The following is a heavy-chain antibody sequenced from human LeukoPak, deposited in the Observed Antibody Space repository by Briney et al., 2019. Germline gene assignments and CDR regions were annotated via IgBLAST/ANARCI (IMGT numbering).Heavy chain of an antibody. Sequence: SGGSLRLSCVASGFTFDTYAVSWVRQAPGKGLEWVSAISGSGTGTYYADSVKGRFTISRDNSKNTLYLQMNSLRAEDTAVYYCARDSTYYYDSSDYTSEYFQYRGQGTLVTDSS. D-gene: IGHD3-22*01. CDR1: GFTFDTYA. CDR2: ISGSGTGT. CDR3: ARDSTYYYDSSDYTSEYFQY. J-gene: IGHJ1*01. V-gene: IGHV3-23*01.